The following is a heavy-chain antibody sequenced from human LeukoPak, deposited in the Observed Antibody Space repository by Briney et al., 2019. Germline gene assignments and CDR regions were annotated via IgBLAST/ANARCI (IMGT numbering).Heavy chain of an antibody. CDR3: ASAKVVPASGFYYFDY. D-gene: IGHD2-2*01. CDR1: GFTFSSYS. Sequence: GGPLRLSCAASGFTFSSYSMNWVRQAPGKGLEWVSSISSSSSYIYYADSVKGRFTISRDNAKNSLYLQMNSLRAEDTAVYYCASAKVVPASGFYYFDYWGQGTLVTVSS. CDR2: ISSSSSYI. V-gene: IGHV3-21*01. J-gene: IGHJ4*02.